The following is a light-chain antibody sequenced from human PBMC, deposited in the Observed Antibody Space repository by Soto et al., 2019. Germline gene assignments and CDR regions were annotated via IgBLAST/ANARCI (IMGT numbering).Light chain of an antibody. Sequence: QSALTQPASVTGSPGQSITISCTGTSSDVGGSNHVSWYQHYPGTAPKLIIYDVTKRPSGVPDRFSGSKSGNTASLIISGLQAADEAEYYCCCCSYAGSSSFRVLFGGGTQLTVL. CDR3: CSYAGSSSFRVL. J-gene: IGLJ2*01. CDR1: SSDVGGSNH. V-gene: IGLV2-11*01. CDR2: DVT.